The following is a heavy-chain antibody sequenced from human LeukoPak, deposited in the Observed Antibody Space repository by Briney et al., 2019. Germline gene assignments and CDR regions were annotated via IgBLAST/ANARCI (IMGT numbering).Heavy chain of an antibody. Sequence: SETLSLTCAVYGGSFSGYYWSWIRQPPGKGLERIGEINHSGSTNYNPSLKSRVTISVDTSKNQFSLKLSSVTAADTAVYYCATRTPMYYYDSSGYYDYWGQGTLVTVSS. CDR2: INHSGST. D-gene: IGHD3-22*01. CDR1: GGSFSGYY. V-gene: IGHV4-34*01. J-gene: IGHJ4*02. CDR3: ATRTPMYYYDSSGYYDY.